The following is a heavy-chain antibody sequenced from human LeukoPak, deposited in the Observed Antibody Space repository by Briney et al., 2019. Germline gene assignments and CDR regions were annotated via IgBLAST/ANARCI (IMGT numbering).Heavy chain of an antibody. CDR3: ARDSDPLDFKSSPFDF. D-gene: IGHD3-9*01. CDR2: ISSSTNTI. CDR1: GFTFRGYS. Sequence: GGSLRLSCAASGFTFRGYSMNWVRQAPGKGLEWVSYISSSTNTICYADSVKGRFTISRDNAKDSLYLQMNSLRGEDTAVYYCARDSDPLDFKSSPFDFWGQGSLVTVSS. J-gene: IGHJ4*02. V-gene: IGHV3-48*01.